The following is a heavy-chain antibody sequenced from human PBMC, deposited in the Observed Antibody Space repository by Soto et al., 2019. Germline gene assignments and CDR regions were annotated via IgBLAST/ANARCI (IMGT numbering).Heavy chain of an antibody. CDR3: ARGDCRGIAEAGNVDY. D-gene: IGHD6-19*01. CDR1: GYTFSSYA. CDR2: MNPNSGNT. J-gene: IGHJ4*01. V-gene: IGHV1-8*01. Sequence: QVQLVQSGAEVKKPGASVKVSCKASGYTFSSYAINWVRQATGQGLEWMGWMNPNSGNTGYAQKFQGRVTMTRNNSISTAYMELSSLRSEDTAVYYCARGDCRGIAEAGNVDYWGQGTLVTVSS.